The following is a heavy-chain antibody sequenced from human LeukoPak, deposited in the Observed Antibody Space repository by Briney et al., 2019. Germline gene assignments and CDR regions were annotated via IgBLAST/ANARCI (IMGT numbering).Heavy chain of an antibody. V-gene: IGHV1-18*01. CDR2: ISAYNGNT. Sequence: GASVKVPCKASGYTFTSYGISWVRQAPGQGLEWMGWISAYNGNTNYAQKLQGRVTMTTDTSTSTAYMELRSLRSDDTAVYYCARGQGYGSGSYSPFDPWGQGNLVTVSS. D-gene: IGHD3-10*01. J-gene: IGHJ5*02. CDR3: ARGQGYGSGSYSPFDP. CDR1: GYTFTSYG.